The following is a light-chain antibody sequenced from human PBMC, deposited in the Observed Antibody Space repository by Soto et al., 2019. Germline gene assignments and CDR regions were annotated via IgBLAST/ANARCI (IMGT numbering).Light chain of an antibody. Sequence: IQLNQSPSSLYASVEDRVTITCRASQGISRYLAWYQQKPGKDPKLLIYAASTLESGVPSRFRGSGSGTDFTLSISSLQPEDCATCDCLQLKSSPLTFGGGAKVEIK. CDR2: AAS. V-gene: IGKV1-9*01. J-gene: IGKJ4*01. CDR1: QGISRY. CDR3: LQLKSSPLT.